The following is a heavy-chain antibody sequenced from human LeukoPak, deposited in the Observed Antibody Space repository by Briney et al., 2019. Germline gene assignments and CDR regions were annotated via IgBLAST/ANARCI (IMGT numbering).Heavy chain of an antibody. CDR2: IRSEAFGGTT. CDR1: GFTFGDYA. D-gene: IGHD3-10*02. J-gene: IGHJ4*02. CDR3: TRDAYMLGKY. Sequence: PGGSLRLSCTASGFTFGDYAMSWFRQAPGKGLEWVGFIRSEAFGGTTEYAASMKGRFTMSRDDSKSIAYLQMNSLKTEDTAVYYCTRDAYMLGKYWGQGTLVTVSS. V-gene: IGHV3-49*03.